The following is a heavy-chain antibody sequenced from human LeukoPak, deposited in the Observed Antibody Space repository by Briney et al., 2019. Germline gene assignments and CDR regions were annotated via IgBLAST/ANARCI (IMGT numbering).Heavy chain of an antibody. J-gene: IGHJ4*02. CDR1: GYTFTGYY. V-gene: IGHV1-2*04. CDR2: INPNSGGT. Sequence: ASVKVSCKSSGYTFTGYYMHWVRQAPGQGLEGMGWINPNSGGTNYAQKFQGWVTMTRDTSISTVYMELSSLRSEDTAVYYCARGNRRDGYSYWGQGTLVTVSS. D-gene: IGHD5-24*01. CDR3: ARGNRRDGYSY.